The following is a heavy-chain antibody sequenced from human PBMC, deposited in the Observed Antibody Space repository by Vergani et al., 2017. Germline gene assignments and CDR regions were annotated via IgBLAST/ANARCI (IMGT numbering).Heavy chain of an antibody. CDR1: GFTFSHYS. Sequence: EVQMVESGGGLVKPGGSLRLSCVASGFTFSHYSMNWVRQAPGKGLEWVSSISGNNDDVYYADSVKGRFTISRDNAKNSLYLQMNSLRAEDTAVYYCAGPNMVRGVIPFFGGRNYGMDVWGQGTTVTVSS. J-gene: IGHJ6*02. CDR3: AGPNMVRGVIPFFGGRNYGMDV. D-gene: IGHD3-10*01. CDR2: ISGNNDDV. V-gene: IGHV3-21*01.